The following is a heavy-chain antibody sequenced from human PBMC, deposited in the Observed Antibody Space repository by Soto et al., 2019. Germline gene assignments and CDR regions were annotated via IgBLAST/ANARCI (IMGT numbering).Heavy chain of an antibody. CDR3: ARGLATLPVFAFDV. CDR2: IYWSGDE. J-gene: IGHJ3*01. CDR1: GFSLSTSGVG. D-gene: IGHD6-6*01. V-gene: IGHV2-5*01. Sequence: QMTLKESGPTLVKPTQTLTLTCSFSGFSLSTSGVGVGWVRQPPGKALEWLALIYWSGDEHYRASLKSRLTITKATSKNQVVLIMTNMDPVDTATYYCARGLATLPVFAFDVWGQGTTVTVSS.